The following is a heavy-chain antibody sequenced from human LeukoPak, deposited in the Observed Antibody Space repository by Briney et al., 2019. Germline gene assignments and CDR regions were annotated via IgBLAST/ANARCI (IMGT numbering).Heavy chain of an antibody. CDR2: ISYDGSNK. CDR1: GFTFSSYG. J-gene: IGHJ4*02. CDR3: AKSPIAAAGSHFDY. Sequence: GRSLRLSCAASGFTFSSYGMHWVRQAPGKGLEWVAVISYDGSNKYYADSVKGRFTISRDNSKNTLYLQMNSLRAEDTAVYYCAKSPIAAAGSHFDYWGQGTLVTVSS. D-gene: IGHD6-13*01. V-gene: IGHV3-30*18.